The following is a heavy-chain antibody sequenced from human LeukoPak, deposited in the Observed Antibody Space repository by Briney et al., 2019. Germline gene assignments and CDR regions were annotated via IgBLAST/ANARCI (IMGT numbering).Heavy chain of an antibody. CDR1: GFTFSSYS. D-gene: IGHD2-15*01. V-gene: IGHV3-21*06. CDR3: ARVRSGGSFDAFDI. Sequence: GGSLRLSCAASGFTFSSYSMNWVRQAPGKGLEWVSSISSSSSYIYYADSVKGRFTISRDNAKNSLYLQMNSLRAEDTAVYYCARVRSGGSFDAFDIWGQGTMVTVSS. CDR2: ISSSSSYI. J-gene: IGHJ3*02.